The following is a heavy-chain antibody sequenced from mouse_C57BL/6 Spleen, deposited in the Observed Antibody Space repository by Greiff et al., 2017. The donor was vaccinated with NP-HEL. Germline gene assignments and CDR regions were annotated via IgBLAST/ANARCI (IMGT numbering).Heavy chain of an antibody. D-gene: IGHD2-5*01. V-gene: IGHV1-50*01. J-gene: IGHJ1*03. Sequence: QVQLKQPGAELVKPGASVKLSCKASGYTFTSYWMQWVKQRPGQGLEWIGEIDPSDSYTNYNQKFKGKATLTVDTSSSTAYMQLSSLTSEDSAVYYGARKAYYSNYWYFEGWGTGTTVTVAS. CDR3: ARKAYYSNYWYFEG. CDR2: IDPSDSYT. CDR1: GYTFTSYW.